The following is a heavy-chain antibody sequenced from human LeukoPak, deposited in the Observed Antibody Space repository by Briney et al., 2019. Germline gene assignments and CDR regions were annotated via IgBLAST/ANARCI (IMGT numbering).Heavy chain of an antibody. J-gene: IGHJ4*02. D-gene: IGHD2/OR15-2a*01. CDR3: AREGNITPDY. CDR1: GGSISVGDYY. CDR2: IYYSGST. Sequence: MTSETLSLTCTVSGGSISVGDYYWSWIRQHPGRGLEWIGYIYYSGSTYYNPSLKSRVTISVDTSKNQFSLKLNSVTAADTAVYYCAREGNITPDYWGQGTLVTASS. V-gene: IGHV4-31*03.